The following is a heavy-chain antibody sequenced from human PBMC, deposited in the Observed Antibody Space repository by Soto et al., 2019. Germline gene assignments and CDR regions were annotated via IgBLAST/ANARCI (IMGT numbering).Heavy chain of an antibody. CDR3: ARLEGPVVVPAAPLDY. CDR1: GYSFTSYW. J-gene: IGHJ4*02. V-gene: IGHV5-51*01. Sequence: GESLKLSCKGSGYSFTSYWIGWVRQMPGKGLEWMGIIYPGDSDTRYSPSFQGQVTISADKSISTAYLQWSSLKASDTAMYYCARLEGPVVVPAAPLDYWGQGTLVTVSS. CDR2: IYPGDSDT. D-gene: IGHD2-2*01.